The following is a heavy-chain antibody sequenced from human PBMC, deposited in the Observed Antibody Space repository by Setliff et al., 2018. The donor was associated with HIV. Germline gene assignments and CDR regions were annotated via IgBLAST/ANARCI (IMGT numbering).Heavy chain of an antibody. CDR2: IYTSGST. CDR1: GGSISSGGYY. D-gene: IGHD1-20*01. J-gene: IGHJ6*03. Sequence: SETLSLTCTVSGGSISSGGYYWSWIRQPAGKGLEWIGRIYTSGSTNYNPSLKSRVTMSVDTSKKQFTLKLNSVTAADTAVYYCARDIGRYYYYMDVWGKGTTVTVSS. CDR3: ARDIGRYYYYMDV. V-gene: IGHV4-61*02.